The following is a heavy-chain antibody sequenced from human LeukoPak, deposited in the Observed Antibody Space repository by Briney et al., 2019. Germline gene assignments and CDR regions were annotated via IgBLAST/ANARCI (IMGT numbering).Heavy chain of an antibody. V-gene: IGHV4-31*03. J-gene: IGHJ2*01. CDR3: ARRAPSAGYFDL. Sequence: SQTLSLTCTVSGGSISSGGYYWSWIRQHPGKGLEWIGYIYCSGSTYYNPSLQSRVTISKDTSKNQFSLKLSSVTAADTAVYYCARRAPSAGYFDLWGRGTLVTVSS. CDR2: IYCSGST. CDR1: GGSISSGGYY.